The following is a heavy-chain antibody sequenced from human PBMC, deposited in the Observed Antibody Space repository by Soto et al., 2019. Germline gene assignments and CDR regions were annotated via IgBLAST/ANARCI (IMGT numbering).Heavy chain of an antibody. CDR2: ISPDGSNK. CDR3: AKPRYSLQWPSFDP. D-gene: IGHD6-19*01. V-gene: IGHV3-30*18. Sequence: QVKLVESGGGVVQPGRSLRLSCAASGFTFGSYGMHWVRQAPGKGLEWVAVISPDGSNKDYADSVKGRFTISRDNSNNTLYLQMNSLRVEDTAVYYCAKPRYSLQWPSFDPWGHGTLVTVSS. CDR1: GFTFGSYG. J-gene: IGHJ5*02.